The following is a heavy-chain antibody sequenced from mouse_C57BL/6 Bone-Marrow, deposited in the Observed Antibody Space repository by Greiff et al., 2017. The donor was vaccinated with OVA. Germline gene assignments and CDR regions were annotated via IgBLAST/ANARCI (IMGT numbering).Heavy chain of an antibody. J-gene: IGHJ1*03. CDR3: ARRAYYYGLHWYFDV. D-gene: IGHD1-1*01. CDR1: GYTFTSYG. CDR2: IYPRSGNT. Sequence: QVQLQQSGAELARPGASVKLSCKASGYTFTSYGISWVKQRTGQGLEWIGEIYPRSGNTYYNEKFKGKATLTADKSSSTAYMELRSLTSEDSAVYVCARRAYYYGLHWYFDVWGTGTTVTVSS. V-gene: IGHV1-81*01.